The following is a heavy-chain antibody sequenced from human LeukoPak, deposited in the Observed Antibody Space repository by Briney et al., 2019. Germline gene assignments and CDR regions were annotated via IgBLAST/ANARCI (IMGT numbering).Heavy chain of an antibody. Sequence: GGSLRLSCAASGFIFSNYYLNWVRQAPGKGLEWVSSISATSTFIEDADSVKGRFTISRDNAKNSVYLQMDSLKDEDTAVYYCATIPTGGLVRAGVIDVWGQGTTVTVSS. J-gene: IGHJ6*02. CDR2: ISATSTFI. V-gene: IGHV3-21*01. D-gene: IGHD2-21*01. CDR1: GFIFSNYY. CDR3: ATIPTGGLVRAGVIDV.